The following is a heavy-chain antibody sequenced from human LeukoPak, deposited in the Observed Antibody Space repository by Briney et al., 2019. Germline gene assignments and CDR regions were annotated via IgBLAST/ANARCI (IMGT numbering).Heavy chain of an antibody. J-gene: IGHJ4*02. Sequence: SETLSLTCTVSGGSISSSSYYWAWIRQPPGKGLEWIGRIYYSGSTYYNPCLKSRSTVSVDRSTNKFSLKLSSVTAADTAVYYCARQGPYYFVYGGQGTLVTVSS. V-gene: IGHV4-39*01. CDR3: ARQGPYYFVY. CDR1: GGSISSSSYY. CDR2: IYYSGST.